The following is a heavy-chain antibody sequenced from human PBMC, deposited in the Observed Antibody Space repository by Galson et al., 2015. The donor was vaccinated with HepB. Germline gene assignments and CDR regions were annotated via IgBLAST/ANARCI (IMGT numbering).Heavy chain of an antibody. V-gene: IGHV1/OR15-3*02. CDR2: INAGNGNT. CDR1: GYIFTDYY. CDR3: ARDWDVGATTHFDY. D-gene: IGHD1-26*01. Sequence: SVKVSCKASGYIFTDYYMHWVRQAPGQGLEWMGWINAGNGNTKYSQKFQGRVTITRDTSASTAYMELSSLRSEDTAVYYCARDWDVGATTHFDYWGQGTLVTVSS. J-gene: IGHJ4*02.